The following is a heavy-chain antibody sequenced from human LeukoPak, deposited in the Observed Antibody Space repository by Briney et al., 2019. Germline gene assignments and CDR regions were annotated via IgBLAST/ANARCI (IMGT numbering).Heavy chain of an antibody. CDR3: ARQKVDFDWLRVSWFDP. D-gene: IGHD3-9*01. Sequence: PSETLSLTCTVSGGSISSYYWSWIRQPPGKGLEWIGYIYYSGSTNYNPSLKSRVTISVDTSKNQFSLKLSSVTAADTAVYYCARQKVDFDWLRVSWFDPWGQGTLVTVSS. CDR2: IYYSGST. CDR1: GGSISSYY. V-gene: IGHV4-59*08. J-gene: IGHJ5*02.